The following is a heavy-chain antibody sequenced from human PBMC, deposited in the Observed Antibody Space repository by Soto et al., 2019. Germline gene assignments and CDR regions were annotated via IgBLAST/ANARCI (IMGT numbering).Heavy chain of an antibody. V-gene: IGHV4-30-2*01. CDR3: ARRSFYTTGTGDYFAY. CDR1: GGSISSGGYS. CDR2: IYHSGST. Sequence: QLQLQESGSGLVKPSQTLSLTCAVSGGSISSGGYSWSWIRQPPGKGLEWIGYIYHSGSTSYNPTLTSRVTKSVDRSKNQFSLKLSAVTAADTAVYYCARRSFYTTGTGDYFAYWGQGTLVTVSS. D-gene: IGHD3-10*01. J-gene: IGHJ4*02.